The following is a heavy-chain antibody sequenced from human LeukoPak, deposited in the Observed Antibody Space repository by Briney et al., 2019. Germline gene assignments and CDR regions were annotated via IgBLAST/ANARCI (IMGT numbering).Heavy chain of an antibody. V-gene: IGHV1-18*01. CDR3: ARDRSASLLWFGESIPFDY. CDR1: GYTFTSYG. CDR2: ISAYNGNT. J-gene: IGHJ4*02. D-gene: IGHD3-10*01. Sequence: ASVSVSCKASGYTFTSYGISWVPQAPGQGLEWMGWISAYNGNTNYAQELQGRVTMTTDTSTSTAYMELRSLRSDDAAVHYCARDRSASLLWFGESIPFDYWGQGTLVTVSS.